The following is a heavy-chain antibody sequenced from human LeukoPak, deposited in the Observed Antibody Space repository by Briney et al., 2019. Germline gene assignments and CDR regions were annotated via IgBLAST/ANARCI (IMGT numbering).Heavy chain of an antibody. Sequence: SETLSLTCAVYGGSFSGYYWSWIRQPPGKGLEWIGEINHSGSTNYNPSLKSRVTISVDTSKNQFSLKLSSVTAADTAVYYCARHKQGSGWYGFDPWGQGTLVTVSS. V-gene: IGHV4-34*01. CDR1: GGSFSGYY. J-gene: IGHJ5*02. CDR3: ARHKQGSGWYGFDP. D-gene: IGHD6-19*01. CDR2: INHSGST.